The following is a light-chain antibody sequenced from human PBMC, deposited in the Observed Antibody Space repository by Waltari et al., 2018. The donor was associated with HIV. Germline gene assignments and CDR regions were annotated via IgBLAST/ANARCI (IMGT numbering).Light chain of an antibody. Sequence: DIQMTQSPSSLSASVGDRVTITCRASQDVINYLAWYQQKPGKIPKLLIYAASSLHSGVPSRFSGSGSGTDFTLTIGGLQPEDVATYYCQKYDSAPRTFGRGTKVEIK. CDR2: AAS. CDR3: QKYDSAPRT. CDR1: QDVINY. J-gene: IGKJ1*01. V-gene: IGKV1-27*01.